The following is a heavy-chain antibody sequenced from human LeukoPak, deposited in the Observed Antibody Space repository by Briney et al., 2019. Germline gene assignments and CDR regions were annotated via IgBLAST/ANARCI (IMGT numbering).Heavy chain of an antibody. CDR1: GGSFSGYY. Sequence: PSETLSLTCAVYGGSFSGYYWSWIRQPPGKGLEWIGEINHSGSTNYNPSLKSRVTISVDTSKNQFSLKLSSVTAADTAVYYCVRGRSDLVRPLTGSKKAYYYYMDVWGKGTTVTASS. J-gene: IGHJ6*03. D-gene: IGHD3-9*01. CDR3: VRGRSDLVRPLTGSKKAYYYYMDV. CDR2: INHSGST. V-gene: IGHV4-34*01.